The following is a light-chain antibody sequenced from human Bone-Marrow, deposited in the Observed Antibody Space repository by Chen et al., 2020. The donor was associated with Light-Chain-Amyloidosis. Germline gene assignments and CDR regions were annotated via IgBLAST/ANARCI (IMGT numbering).Light chain of an antibody. CDR3: QQRKDWPIT. CDR1: QSINNF. Sequence: EIVLTQSPAPLSLSPGERATLSCRASQSINNFLAWYQQKPGQAPRLLIYDASDRATDIPARFSGSGSGTDFTLTISSLEPEDFAVYYCQQRKDWPITFGQGTRLEIK. J-gene: IGKJ5*01. V-gene: IGKV3-11*01. CDR2: DAS.